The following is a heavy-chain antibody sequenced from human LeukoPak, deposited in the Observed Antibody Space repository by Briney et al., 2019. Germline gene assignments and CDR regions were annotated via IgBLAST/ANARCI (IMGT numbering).Heavy chain of an antibody. V-gene: IGHV3-30*02. CDR3: AKTMSPYYYDSSGF. CDR2: IRYDGTNK. Sequence: GGSLRLSCAASGFTFSSYGMHWVRQAPGKGLEWVAFIRYDGTNKYYADSVKGRFTISRDNSKNTLYLQMNSPRAEDTAVYYCAKTMSPYYYDSSGFWGQGTLVTVSS. D-gene: IGHD3-22*01. J-gene: IGHJ4*02. CDR1: GFTFSSYG.